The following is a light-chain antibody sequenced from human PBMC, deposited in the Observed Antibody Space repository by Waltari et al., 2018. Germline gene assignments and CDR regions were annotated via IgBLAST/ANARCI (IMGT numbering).Light chain of an antibody. CDR1: QSVSSSY. V-gene: IGKV3-20*01. CDR3: QQYGSSPVT. J-gene: IGKJ1*01. CDR2: GAS. Sequence: EIVLTQSPGTLSLSPGERATLSCRASQSVSSSYLAWYQQKPGQAPRLLIYGASSRATGIPDRLSGSGSGTDFTLTISRLEPEDFAVYYCQQYGSSPVTFGQGTKVKSN.